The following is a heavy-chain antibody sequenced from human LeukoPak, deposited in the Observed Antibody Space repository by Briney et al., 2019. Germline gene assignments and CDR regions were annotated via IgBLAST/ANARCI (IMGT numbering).Heavy chain of an antibody. J-gene: IGHJ4*02. CDR2: ISGSGGST. CDR1: GFTFSSYA. Sequence: GGSLRLSCAASGFTFSSYAMSWVRQAPGKGLEWVSAISGSGGSTYYADSVKGRFTISRGNSKNTVFLQMNSLRAEDTAVYYCAKKKDSYSSSWCYDYWGQGTLVTVSS. D-gene: IGHD6-13*01. V-gene: IGHV3-23*01. CDR3: AKKKDSYSSSWCYDY.